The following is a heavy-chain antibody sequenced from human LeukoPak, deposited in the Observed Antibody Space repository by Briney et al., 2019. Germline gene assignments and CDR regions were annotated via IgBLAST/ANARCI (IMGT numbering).Heavy chain of an antibody. D-gene: IGHD3-10*01. CDR1: GLTFSSYA. CDR2: ISGSGGST. CDR3: AKVHRAYDCDSGSYYDSGFDY. V-gene: IGHV3-23*01. Sequence: GGSLRLSCAASGLTFSSYAMSWVRQAPGKGLEWVSNISGSGGSTYYADSVKGRFTISRDNSKNTLYLQMNSLRAEDTAIYYCAKVHRAYDCDSGSYYDSGFDYWGQGTLVTVSS. J-gene: IGHJ4*02.